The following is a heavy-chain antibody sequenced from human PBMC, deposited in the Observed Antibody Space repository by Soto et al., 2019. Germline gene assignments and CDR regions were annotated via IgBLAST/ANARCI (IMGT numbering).Heavy chain of an antibody. CDR3: AKESSSGWSLDY. D-gene: IGHD6-19*01. CDR1: GFTFSTYA. J-gene: IGHJ4*02. V-gene: IGHV3-23*01. Sequence: EVQLLESGGGLVQPGGSLRLSCAASGFTFSTYAMNWVRQAPGKGLEWVSGISGSGDSTYYADSGKGRFTVSRDNSKNTLYLQMNSRRAEDTAVFYCAKESSSGWSLDYWGQGTLVTVSS. CDR2: ISGSGDST.